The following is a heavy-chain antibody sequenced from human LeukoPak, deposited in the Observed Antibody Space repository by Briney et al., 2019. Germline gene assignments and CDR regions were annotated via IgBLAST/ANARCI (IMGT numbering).Heavy chain of an antibody. J-gene: IGHJ6*03. CDR1: GFSFGDYY. V-gene: IGHV3-11*01. D-gene: IGHD2-8*01. CDR2: ISTSTALT. Sequence: GGSLRLSCAASGFSFGDYYMSWIRQAPGKGLEWVSYISTSTALTYHADSVKGRFTVSRDNAKKSLHLQMNSLRAEDTAIYYCARSTYCRNDIRCHGGGYYMDVWGKGTTVTVSS. CDR3: ARSTYCRNDIRCHGGGYYMDV.